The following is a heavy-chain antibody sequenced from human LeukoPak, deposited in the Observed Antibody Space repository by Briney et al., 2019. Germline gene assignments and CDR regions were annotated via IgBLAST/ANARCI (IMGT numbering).Heavy chain of an antibody. CDR3: ARSGGSYRLDY. J-gene: IGHJ4*02. V-gene: IGHV3-7*01. CDR1: GFTFSSYW. Sequence: GGSLRLSCAASGFTFSSYWMSWVRQAPGKGLEWVANIKQDGSEKYYVDSVKGRFTISRDNAKNPLYLQMNSLRAEDTAVYYCARSGGSYRLDYWGQGTLVTVSS. D-gene: IGHD1-26*01. CDR2: IKQDGSEK.